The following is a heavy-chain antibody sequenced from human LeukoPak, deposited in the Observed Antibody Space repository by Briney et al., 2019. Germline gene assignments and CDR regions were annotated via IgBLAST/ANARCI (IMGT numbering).Heavy chain of an antibody. CDR2: ISSNGGST. D-gene: IGHD3-22*01. CDR1: GFTFSSYA. CDR3: ARSVDSSGYYGLYDAFDI. J-gene: IGHJ3*02. V-gene: IGHV3-64*01. Sequence: PGGSLRLSCAASGFTFSSYAMHWVRQAPGRGLEFVSAISSNGGSTYYANSVKGRFTISRDNSKNTLYLQMGSLRAEDMAVCYCARSVDSSGYYGLYDAFDIWGQGTMVTVSS.